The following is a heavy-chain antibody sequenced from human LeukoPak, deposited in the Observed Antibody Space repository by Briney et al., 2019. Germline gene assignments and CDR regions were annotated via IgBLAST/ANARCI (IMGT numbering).Heavy chain of an antibody. Sequence: GRSLRLSCAASGFTFSSYAMHWVRQAPGKGLEWVAVISHDGSNKYYADSVKGRFTISRDNSKNTLYLQMNSLRAEDTAVYYCASEYGYCSSTSCQPYYFDYWGQGTLVTVSS. J-gene: IGHJ4*02. D-gene: IGHD2-2*03. V-gene: IGHV3-30*04. CDR1: GFTFSSYA. CDR2: ISHDGSNK. CDR3: ASEYGYCSSTSCQPYYFDY.